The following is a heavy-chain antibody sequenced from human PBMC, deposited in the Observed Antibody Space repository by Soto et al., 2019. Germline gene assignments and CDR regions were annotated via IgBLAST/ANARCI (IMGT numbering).Heavy chain of an antibody. J-gene: IGHJ6*02. V-gene: IGHV1-69*01. CDR3: ARSQGSSTSLEIYYYYYYGMDV. Sequence: QVQLVQSGAEVKKPGSSVKVSCKASGGTFSSYAISWVRQAPGQGLEWMGGIIPISDTTNYAQKFQGRVTIAADESTSTDYMEPSSLRSEDTAVYYCARSQGSSTSLEIYYYYYYGMDVWGQGTTVTVSS. CDR1: GGTFSSYA. CDR2: IIPISDTT. D-gene: IGHD2-2*01.